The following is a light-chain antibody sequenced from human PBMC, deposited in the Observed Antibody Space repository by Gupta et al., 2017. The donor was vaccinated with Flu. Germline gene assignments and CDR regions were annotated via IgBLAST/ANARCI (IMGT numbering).Light chain of an antibody. J-gene: IGKJ1*01. CDR1: QSVLYSSNNKNY. Sequence: LGERATINCKSSQSVLYSSNNKNYLAWYQQKPGQPPKLLIYWASTRESGVPDRFSGSGSGTDFTLTISSLQAEDVAVYYCQQYYSTPRTFGQGTKVEIK. V-gene: IGKV4-1*01. CDR2: WAS. CDR3: QQYYSTPRT.